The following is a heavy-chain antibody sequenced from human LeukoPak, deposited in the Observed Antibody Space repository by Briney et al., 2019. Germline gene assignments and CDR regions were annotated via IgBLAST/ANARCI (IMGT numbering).Heavy chain of an antibody. Sequence: PSETLSPTCAVYGGSFSGYYWSWIRQPPGKGLEWIGYIYYSGSTIYNPSLKSRVTISVDTSKNQFSLKLSSVTAADTAVYFCAGGGYAFYYMDVWGRGTTVTISS. D-gene: IGHD5-12*01. CDR3: AGGGYAFYYMDV. J-gene: IGHJ6*03. V-gene: IGHV4-59*01. CDR1: GGSFSGYY. CDR2: IYYSGST.